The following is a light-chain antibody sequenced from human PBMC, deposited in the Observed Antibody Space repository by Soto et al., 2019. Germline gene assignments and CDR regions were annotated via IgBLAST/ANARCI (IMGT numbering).Light chain of an antibody. CDR1: QDISNY. CDR2: DAS. V-gene: IGKV1-33*01. Sequence: DVQLTQSPSSLSASVGDRVTITCQASQDISNYLSWFQQQPGKAPKLLIYDASKLQTGVPSRFSGSVSGTDFTFSINSLQPEDIATYFCQQYDNFPYTFGQGTKLEIE. CDR3: QQYDNFPYT. J-gene: IGKJ2*01.